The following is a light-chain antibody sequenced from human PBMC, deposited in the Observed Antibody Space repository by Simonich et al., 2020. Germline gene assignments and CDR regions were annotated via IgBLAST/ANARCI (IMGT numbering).Light chain of an antibody. V-gene: IGLV2-8*01. CDR1: SSDVGGYNY. CDR3: SSYAGSNNYVV. Sequence: SALTQPASVSGSPGQSVTISCTGTSSDVGGYNYVSWYQQHPGKAPKLLMYEVSKRPSEVRDSCSGSKSGNTASLTVSGLQAEDEADYYCSSYAGSNNYVVFGGGTKLTVL. CDR2: EVS. J-gene: IGLJ2*01.